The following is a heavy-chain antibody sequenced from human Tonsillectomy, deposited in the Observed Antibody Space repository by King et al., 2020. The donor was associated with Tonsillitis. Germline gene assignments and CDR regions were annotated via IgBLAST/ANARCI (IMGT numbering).Heavy chain of an antibody. D-gene: IGHD1-7*01. CDR1: GFTFSSYA. J-gene: IGHJ6*03. V-gene: IGHV3-23*04. CDR2: ISGSGGST. CDR3: AKRNWNYIEAYYYYYMDV. Sequence: DVQLVESGGGLVQPGGSLRLSCEASGFTFSSYAMSWVRQAPGKGLEWVSAISGSGGSTYYADSVKGRFTISRDNSKNTLYLQMNSLRAEDTAVYYCAKRNWNYIEAYYYYYMDVWGKGTTVTVSS.